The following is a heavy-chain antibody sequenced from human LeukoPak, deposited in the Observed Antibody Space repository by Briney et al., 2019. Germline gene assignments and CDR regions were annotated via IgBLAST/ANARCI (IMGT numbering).Heavy chain of an antibody. Sequence: SETLSLTCTVSGGSIGSGGYSWSWIRQPPGKGLEWIGYIYHSGSTYYNPSLKSRVTISVDRSKNQFSLKLSSVTAADTAVYYCARVSYDSSGYHFDYWGQGTLVTVSS. V-gene: IGHV4-30-2*01. CDR2: IYHSGST. D-gene: IGHD3-22*01. J-gene: IGHJ4*02. CDR1: GGSIGSGGYS. CDR3: ARVSYDSSGYHFDY.